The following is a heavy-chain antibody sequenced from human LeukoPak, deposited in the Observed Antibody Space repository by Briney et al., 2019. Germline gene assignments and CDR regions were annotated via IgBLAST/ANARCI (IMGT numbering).Heavy chain of an antibody. CDR2: MFYSGST. CDR1: GGSISRNSYY. Sequence: SETLSLTCIVSGGSISRNSYYWGWIRQPPGKGLEWIGSMFYSGSTYYNPSLKSRITISVDTSKNQFSLKLSSVTAADTAVYYCARLRGYYYGSGNYYLDYWGQGTLVTVSS. V-gene: IGHV4-39*01. CDR3: ARLRGYYYGSGNYYLDY. D-gene: IGHD3-10*01. J-gene: IGHJ4*02.